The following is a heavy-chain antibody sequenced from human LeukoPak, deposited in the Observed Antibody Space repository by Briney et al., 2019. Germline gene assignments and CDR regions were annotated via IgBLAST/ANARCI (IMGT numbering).Heavy chain of an antibody. CDR2: ISSSSSYI. V-gene: IGHV3-21*01. J-gene: IGHJ3*02. CDR3: ARESYDSSGYYPRIDAFDI. Sequence: GGSLRLSCAASGFTFSSYSMNWVRQAPGKGLEWVSSISSSSSYIYYADSVKGRFTISRDNAKNSLYLQMNSLRAEDTAVYYCARESYDSSGYYPRIDAFDIWGRGTMVTVSS. D-gene: IGHD3-22*01. CDR1: GFTFSSYS.